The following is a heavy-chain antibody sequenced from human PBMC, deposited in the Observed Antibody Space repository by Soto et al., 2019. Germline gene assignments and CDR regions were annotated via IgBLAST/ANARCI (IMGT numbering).Heavy chain of an antibody. CDR3: ARGRNWDYDSSGQSRYYFDY. CDR2: IIPMLETT. J-gene: IGHJ4*02. V-gene: IGHV1-69*06. D-gene: IGHD3-22*01. Sequence: QVQLVQSGAEVKKPGSSVKVSCKASGGTFSSDAFSWVRQAPGQGLEWMGGIIPMLETTNYAQNFQGRVTITADTSTATAFMELSSLTTEDTAIYFCARGRNWDYDSSGQSRYYFDYWGQGTLVTVSS. CDR1: GGTFSSDA.